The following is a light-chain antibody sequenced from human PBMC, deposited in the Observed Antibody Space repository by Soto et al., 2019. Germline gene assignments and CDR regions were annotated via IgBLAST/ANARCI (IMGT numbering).Light chain of an antibody. CDR2: GAS. CDR3: LQYGSSRT. Sequence: IGLTLSPFTVSLSPKERATLSCRASQSVSSNLAWYQQKPGQAPRLLIYGASSRATGIPDRFSGSGSGTDFTLTISRLEPEDIPVYYSLQYGSSRTFGQGTKLDIK. V-gene: IGKV3-20*01. J-gene: IGKJ1*01. CDR1: QSVSSN.